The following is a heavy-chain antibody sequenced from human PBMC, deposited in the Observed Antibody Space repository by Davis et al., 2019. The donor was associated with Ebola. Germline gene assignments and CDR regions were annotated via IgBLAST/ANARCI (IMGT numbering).Heavy chain of an antibody. D-gene: IGHD4-17*01. J-gene: IGHJ4*02. V-gene: IGHV3-48*02. Sequence: GGPLRLSCAASGLSFSSYSMNRVRQAPGKGLEWVSYITSSSSTIYYADSVKGRFTIPRNNAKNSLYLQMNSLSDEATAVYYCARGRPSTVTKGFYFDYWGQGTLVTVSA. CDR1: GLSFSSYS. CDR3: ARGRPSTVTKGFYFDY. CDR2: ITSSSSTI.